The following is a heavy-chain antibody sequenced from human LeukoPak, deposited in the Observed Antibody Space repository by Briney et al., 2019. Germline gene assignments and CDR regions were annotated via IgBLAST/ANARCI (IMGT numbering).Heavy chain of an antibody. V-gene: IGHV4-39*01. CDR2: IYYSGST. Sequence: SETLSLTCTVSGGSISSSSYYWGWIRQPPGKGLEWIGSIYYSGSTYYNPSLKSRVTISVDTSKNQFSLKLSSVTAADTAAYYCARRLAFDIWGQGAMVTVSP. CDR1: GGSISSSSYY. CDR3: ARRLAFDI. J-gene: IGHJ3*02.